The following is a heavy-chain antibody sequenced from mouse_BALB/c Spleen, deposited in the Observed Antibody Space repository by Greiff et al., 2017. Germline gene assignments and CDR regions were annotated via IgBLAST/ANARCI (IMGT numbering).Heavy chain of an antibody. CDR2: ISSGGST. D-gene: IGHD2-3*01. CDR1: GFTFSSYA. J-gene: IGHJ4*01. Sequence: EVQLVESGGGLVKPGGSLKLSCAASGFTFSSYAMSWVRQTPEKRLEWVASISSGGSTYYPDSVKGRFTISRDNARNILYLQMSSLRSEDTAMYYCARRGYYEKGYYAMDYWGQGTSVTVSS. V-gene: IGHV5-6-5*01. CDR3: ARRGYYEKGYYAMDY.